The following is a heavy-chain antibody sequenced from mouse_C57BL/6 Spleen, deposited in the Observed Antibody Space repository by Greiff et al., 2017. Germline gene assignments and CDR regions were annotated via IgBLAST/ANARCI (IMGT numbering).Heavy chain of an antibody. D-gene: IGHD2-4*01. CDR2: IYPGDGDT. Sequence: VQLVESGPELVKPGASVKISCKASGYAFSSSWMNWVKQRPGKGLEWIGRIYPGDGDTNYNGKFKGKATLTADKSSSTAYMQLSSLTSEDSAVYFCAREDYGYFDYWGQGTTLTVSS. CDR3: AREDYGYFDY. J-gene: IGHJ2*01. V-gene: IGHV1-82*01. CDR1: GYAFSSSW.